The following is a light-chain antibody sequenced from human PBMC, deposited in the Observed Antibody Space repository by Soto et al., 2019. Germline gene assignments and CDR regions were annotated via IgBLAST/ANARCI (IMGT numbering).Light chain of an antibody. CDR2: GAS. CDR1: QSVSSSY. Sequence: EIVITQSLSTLSVSPGERATLSCRASQSVSSSYLAWYQQKPGQAPRLLIYGASSRATGIPDRFSGSGSGTDFTLTISRLEPEDFAVYYCQQYGSSPRTFGQVSKVDI. J-gene: IGKJ1*01. V-gene: IGKV3-20*01. CDR3: QQYGSSPRT.